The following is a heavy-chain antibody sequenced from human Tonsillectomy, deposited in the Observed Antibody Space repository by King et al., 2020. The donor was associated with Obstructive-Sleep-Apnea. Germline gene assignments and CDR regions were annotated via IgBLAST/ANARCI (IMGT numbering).Heavy chain of an antibody. J-gene: IGHJ5*02. Sequence: VQLQESGPGLVKPSETLSLNCAVSGGSISGYYWSWIRQPPGKGLEWIGYIYYTGSTNYNSSLKSRVIISVDTSKNQFSLKLSSVTAADTAVYYCSRAPPNKGSHYYGSGTYYPPNWFDPWGQGTLVTVSS. V-gene: IGHV4-59*01. CDR2: IYYTGST. CDR3: SRAPPNKGSHYYGSGTYYPPNWFDP. CDR1: GGSISGYY. D-gene: IGHD3-10*01.